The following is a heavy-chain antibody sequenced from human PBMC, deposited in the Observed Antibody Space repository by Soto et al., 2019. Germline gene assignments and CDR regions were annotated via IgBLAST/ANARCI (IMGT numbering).Heavy chain of an antibody. CDR3: ARDAGGSIAVAGTFDY. CDR1: GDSVSSNSAA. D-gene: IGHD6-19*01. V-gene: IGHV6-1*01. CDR2: TYYRSKWYN. J-gene: IGHJ4*02. Sequence: SQTLSLTCAISGDSVSSNSAAWNWIRQSPSRGLEWLGRTYYRSKWYNDYAVSVKSRITINPDTSKNQFSLQLSSVTPEDTAVYYCARDAGGSIAVAGTFDYWGQGTLVTVSS.